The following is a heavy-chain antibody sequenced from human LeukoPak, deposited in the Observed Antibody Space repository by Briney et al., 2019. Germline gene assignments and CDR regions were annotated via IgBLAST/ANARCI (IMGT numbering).Heavy chain of an antibody. CDR1: GYTFTSYG. CDR2: ISAYNGNT. CDR3: ARDRYYYDSSGYYNDY. D-gene: IGHD3-22*01. V-gene: IGHV1-18*01. Sequence: GASVKVSCKASGYTFTSYGVSWVRQAPGQGLEWMGWISAYNGNTNYAQKLQGRVTMTTDTSTSTAYMELRSRGSDDTAVYYCARDRYYYDSSGYYNDYWGQGTLVTVSS. J-gene: IGHJ4*02.